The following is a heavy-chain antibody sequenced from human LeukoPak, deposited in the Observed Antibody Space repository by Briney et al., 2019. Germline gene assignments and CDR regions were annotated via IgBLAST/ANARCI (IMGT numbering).Heavy chain of an antibody. J-gene: IGHJ5*02. CDR3: AREYSAGWFDP. CDR1: GFTFSSYG. V-gene: IGHV3-33*01. D-gene: IGHD6-13*01. Sequence: GGSLRLSCAASGFTFSSYGMHWVRQAPGKGLEWVAVIWYDGSNKFYADSVKGGFTISRDNSKNTLYLQMNSLRAEDTDVYYCAREYSAGWFDPWGQGTLVTVSS. CDR2: IWYDGSNK.